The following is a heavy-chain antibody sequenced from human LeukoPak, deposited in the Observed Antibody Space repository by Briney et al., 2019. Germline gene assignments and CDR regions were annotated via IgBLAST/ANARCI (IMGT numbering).Heavy chain of an antibody. CDR1: GGTFSSYA. Sequence: SVKVSCKASGGTFSSYAISWVRQAPGQGLEWMGGIIPIFGTANYAQKFQGRVTITTDESTSTAYMELSSLRSEDTAVYYCARGRGGCSGGSCYNDYWGQGTLVTVSS. J-gene: IGHJ4*02. V-gene: IGHV1-69*05. CDR3: ARGRGGCSGGSCYNDY. CDR2: IIPIFGTA. D-gene: IGHD2-15*01.